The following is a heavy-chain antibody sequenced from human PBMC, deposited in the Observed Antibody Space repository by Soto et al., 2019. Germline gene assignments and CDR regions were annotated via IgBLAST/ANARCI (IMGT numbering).Heavy chain of an antibody. V-gene: IGHV1-69*02. CDR3: ARGVDTAMSDDAFDI. Sequence: QVQLVQSGAEVKKPGSSVKVSCKASGGTFSSYTISWVRQAPGQGLEWMGRIIPILPIASYAQKFQGRVNITAAKSTSTAYMELSSLRSEDTALYYCARGVDTAMSDDAFDIWGQGTMVTVSS. D-gene: IGHD5-18*01. CDR2: IIPILPIA. CDR1: GGTFSSYT. J-gene: IGHJ3*02.